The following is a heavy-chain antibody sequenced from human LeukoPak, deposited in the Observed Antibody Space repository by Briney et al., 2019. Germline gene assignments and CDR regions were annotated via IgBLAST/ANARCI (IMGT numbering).Heavy chain of an antibody. V-gene: IGHV3-21*01. Sequence: GGSLRPSCAASGFTFTSYRMNWVRQAPGKGLERVSSISSSSSYIYYADSVKGRFTISRDNAKNSLYLQMNSLRAEDTAVYYCARVGTMIVVDYWGQGTLVTVSS. J-gene: IGHJ4*02. CDR3: ARVGTMIVVDY. CDR1: GFTFTSYR. CDR2: ISSSSSYI. D-gene: IGHD3-22*01.